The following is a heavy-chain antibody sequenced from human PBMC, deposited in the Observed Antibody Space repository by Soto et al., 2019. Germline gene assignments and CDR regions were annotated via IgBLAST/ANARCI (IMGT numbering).Heavy chain of an antibody. D-gene: IGHD4-17*01. CDR1: GFTFSSYA. CDR2: ISGSGGST. Sequence: GESLKISCAASGFTFSSYAMSWVHQAPGKGLEWVSAISGSGGSTYYADSVKGRFTISRDNSKNTLYLQMNSLRAEDTAVYYCAKDQGSIMTTVTTGFDYWGQGTLVTVSS. V-gene: IGHV3-23*01. CDR3: AKDQGSIMTTVTTGFDY. J-gene: IGHJ4*02.